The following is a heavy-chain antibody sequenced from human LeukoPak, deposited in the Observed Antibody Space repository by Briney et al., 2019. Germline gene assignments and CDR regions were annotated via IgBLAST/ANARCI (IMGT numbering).Heavy chain of an antibody. Sequence: SDTLSLTCTVSGGSLRPYYWTWIRQPPGKGLEWIGYIYYSGSTNDNPSLKSRVTMSLDTSKTQFYLRLNSVTEADTAVYYCPRSGTVTGYLYWGQGVLVTVSS. CDR3: PRSGTVTGYLY. CDR2: IYYSGST. V-gene: IGHV4-59*07. D-gene: IGHD3-9*01. J-gene: IGHJ4*02. CDR1: GGSLRPYY.